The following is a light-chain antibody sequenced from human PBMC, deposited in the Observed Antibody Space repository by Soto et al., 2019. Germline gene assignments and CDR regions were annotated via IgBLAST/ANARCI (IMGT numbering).Light chain of an antibody. J-gene: IGKJ1*01. CDR3: QHYDNSPWT. CDR1: HIVNSW. CDR2: KAS. V-gene: IGKV1-5*03. Sequence: DIQLTQSPSPLSASVAERVTSTCRASHIVNSWVAGYQQKPGRAPKVLIHKASSLESGVPSRFSGSGSATEFTLTISSLQPDDFATYYCQHYDNSPWTFGQGTKVDI.